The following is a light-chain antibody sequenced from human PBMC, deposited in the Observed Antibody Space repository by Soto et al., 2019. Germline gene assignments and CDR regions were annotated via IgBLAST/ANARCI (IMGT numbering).Light chain of an antibody. CDR3: SSYTDFSLYV. J-gene: IGLJ1*01. CDR2: DVS. CDR1: SSDVGGYKY. Sequence: QSALTQPASVSGSPGQSISISCTGTSSDVGGYKYVSWYQQHPGKAPKLMIYDVSSRPSGVPDRFSGSKSGNTASLTISGLQAEDEADYYCSSYTDFSLYVFGTGTKITVL. V-gene: IGLV2-14*03.